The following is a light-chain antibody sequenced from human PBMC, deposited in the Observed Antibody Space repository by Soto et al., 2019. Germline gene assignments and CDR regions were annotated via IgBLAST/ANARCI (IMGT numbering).Light chain of an antibody. Sequence: EIVLTQSPGTLSLSPGETVTLSCRASQSVSSNFLAWYQHIPGQAPRLLIYGASSRATGIPDRFSGSGSGTDFTLTISGLEPEDFAVYFCQQYDTSPTGTFGQGTKLEIK. J-gene: IGKJ2*01. CDR3: QQYDTSPTGT. CDR1: QSVSSNF. CDR2: GAS. V-gene: IGKV3-20*01.